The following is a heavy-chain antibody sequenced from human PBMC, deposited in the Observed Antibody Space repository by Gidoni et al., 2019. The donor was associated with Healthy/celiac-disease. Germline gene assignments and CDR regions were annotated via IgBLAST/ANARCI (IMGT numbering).Heavy chain of an antibody. J-gene: IGHJ5*02. D-gene: IGHD3-10*01. V-gene: IGHV4-31*03. CDR3: ACGSGIPSWFDP. CDR2: IYYSVST. CDR1: VGSISSGGYY. Sequence: QVQLQESGPGLVKPSQTLSLTCTVSVGSISSGGYYWCWLRQHPGKGLEWIGYIYYSVSTYYNPSLKSRVTIPVDTSKNQFSLKLSSVTAADTAVYYCACGSGIPSWFDPWGQGTLVTVSS.